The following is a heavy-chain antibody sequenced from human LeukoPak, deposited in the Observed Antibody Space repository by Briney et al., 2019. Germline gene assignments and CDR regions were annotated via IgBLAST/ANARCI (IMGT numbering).Heavy chain of an antibody. J-gene: IGHJ5*02. CDR1: ADSLRSEFY. CDR3: ARVSRIRGFYPWIDG. CDR2: IYHNGIT. V-gene: IGHV4-38-2*01. Sequence: SQTPSLTRAVSADSLRSEFYWGGTRQAPGKRREWIVSIYHNGITYYNVSLQSRVTISVDTSKNQLSLKLSSVTATDTAVYFCARVSRIRGFYPWIDGWRQGTLVSV. D-gene: IGHD3-3*01.